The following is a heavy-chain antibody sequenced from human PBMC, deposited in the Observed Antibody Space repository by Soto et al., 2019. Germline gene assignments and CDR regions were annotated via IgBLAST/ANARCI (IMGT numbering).Heavy chain of an antibody. CDR2: ISYDGSNK. CDR1: GFTFSSYA. CDR3: ARDWVEVPGREKDGYNWDFDY. D-gene: IGHD5-12*01. V-gene: IGHV3-30-3*01. J-gene: IGHJ4*02. Sequence: PGGSLRLSCAASGFTFSSYAKHWVRQAPGKGLEWVAVISYDGSNKYYADSVKGRFTISRDNSKNTLYLQMNSLRAEDTAVYYCARDWVEVPGREKDGYNWDFDYWGQGTLVTVSS.